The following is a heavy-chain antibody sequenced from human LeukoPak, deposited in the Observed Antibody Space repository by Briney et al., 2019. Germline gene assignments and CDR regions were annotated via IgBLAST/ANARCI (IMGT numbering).Heavy chain of an antibody. CDR2: ISSNGGST. V-gene: IGHV3-64*01. D-gene: IGHD3-22*01. CDR1: GFTFSSHV. Sequence: GGSLRLSCAASGFTFSSHVMYWVRQAPGKGLEYVSSISSNGGSTYYANSVKGRFTISRDNSKNTLYLQMGSLRAEDMAVYYCARGGQSKYDSSGYLNYFDYWGQGTLGTVSS. CDR3: ARGGQSKYDSSGYLNYFDY. J-gene: IGHJ4*02.